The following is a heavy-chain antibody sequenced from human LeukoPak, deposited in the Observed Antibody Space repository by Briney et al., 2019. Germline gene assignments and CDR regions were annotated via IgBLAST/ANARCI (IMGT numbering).Heavy chain of an antibody. J-gene: IGHJ6*02. CDR1: GFTFSSYD. D-gene: IGHD3-10*01. Sequence: PGGPLRLSCAASGFTFSSYDMHWVRQATGKGLEWVSAIGTAGDTYYPGSVKGRFTISRENAKNSLYLQMNSLRAGDTAVYYCARAHYYGSGSYPSYYYYGMDVWGQGTTVTVSS. CDR3: ARAHYYGSGSYPSYYYYGMDV. V-gene: IGHV3-13*01. CDR2: IGTAGDT.